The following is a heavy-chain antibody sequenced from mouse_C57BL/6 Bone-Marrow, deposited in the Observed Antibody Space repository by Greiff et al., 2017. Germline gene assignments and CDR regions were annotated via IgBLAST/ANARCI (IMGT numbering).Heavy chain of an antibody. CDR3: ARQYYGSTSYAMDY. CDR2: ISSGSSTI. Sequence: EVMLVESGGGLVKPGGSLKLSCAASGFTFSDYGMHWVRQAPEKGLEWVAYISSGSSTIYYADTVKGRFTISRDNAKNTLFLQMTSLRSEDTAMYCCARQYYGSTSYAMDYWGQGTSVTVSS. V-gene: IGHV5-17*01. D-gene: IGHD1-1*01. CDR1: GFTFSDYG. J-gene: IGHJ4*01.